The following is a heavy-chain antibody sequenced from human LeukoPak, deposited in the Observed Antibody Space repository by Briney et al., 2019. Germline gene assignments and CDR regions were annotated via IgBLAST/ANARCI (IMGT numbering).Heavy chain of an antibody. D-gene: IGHD3-16*01. CDR3: ARTSPTSHFDF. CDR2: INGIGSSS. Sequence: GGSLRLSCAASGFTFTTYWMHWVRQAPGKGLVWVSRINGIGSSSNYADSVKGRFTISRDNARNTLYLQMNSLRAEDTALCYCARTSPTSHFDFWGQGTLVTVSS. V-gene: IGHV3-74*01. J-gene: IGHJ4*02. CDR1: GFTFTTYW.